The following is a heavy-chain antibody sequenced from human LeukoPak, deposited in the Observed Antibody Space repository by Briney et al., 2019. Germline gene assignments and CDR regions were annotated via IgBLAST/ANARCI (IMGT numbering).Heavy chain of an antibody. Sequence: PSETLSLTCTVSGGSINNIFWSWIRQPAGKGLEFIGLIYNNGNTNYNPSLKSRVTMSLDTSKNQFSLKLSSVTAADTAVYYCARLRDTVNIIDQWGQGTLVTVSS. V-gene: IGHV4-4*07. CDR2: IYNNGNT. CDR1: GGSINNIF. D-gene: IGHD5-24*01. CDR3: ARLRDTVNIIDQ. J-gene: IGHJ4*02.